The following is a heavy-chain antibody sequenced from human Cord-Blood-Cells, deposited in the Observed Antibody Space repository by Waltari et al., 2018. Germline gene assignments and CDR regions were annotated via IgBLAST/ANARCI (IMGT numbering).Heavy chain of an antibody. V-gene: IGHV1-3*01. J-gene: IGHJ6*02. CDR1: GYTFTSYA. D-gene: IGHD1-26*01. Sequence: QVQLVQSGAAVKKPGASVKVSCKASGYTFTSYAMHWELQAPAQRLEWMGWINAGNGNTKYSQKFQGRVTITRDTSASTAYIELSSLRSEDTAVYYCARGPRRGSYDYYYGMDVWGQGTTVTVSS. CDR3: ARGPRRGSYDYYYGMDV. CDR2: INAGNGNT.